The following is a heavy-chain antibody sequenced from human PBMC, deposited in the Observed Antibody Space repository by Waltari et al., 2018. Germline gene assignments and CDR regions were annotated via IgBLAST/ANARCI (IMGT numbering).Heavy chain of an antibody. Sequence: QVQLVQSGAEVKKPGASVKVSCKASGYTFTSYAMHWDRQAPGQRLEWMGWINAGNGNTKYSQKFQGRVTITRDTSASTAYMELSSLRSEDTAVYYCARSLAAASRFYYYGMDVWGQGTTVTVSS. J-gene: IGHJ6*02. D-gene: IGHD6-13*01. CDR2: INAGNGNT. V-gene: IGHV1-3*01. CDR1: GYTFTSYA. CDR3: ARSLAAASRFYYYGMDV.